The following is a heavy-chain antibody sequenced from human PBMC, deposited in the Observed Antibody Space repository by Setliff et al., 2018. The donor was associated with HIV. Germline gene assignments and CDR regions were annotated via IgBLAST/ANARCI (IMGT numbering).Heavy chain of an antibody. Sequence: PSETLSLTCAMYGDSFGDFYWNWIRQPAGKGLEWIGHIYTGGTTNYNPSLKSRVSISADMSKNHFSLNLSSVTAADTAVYYCCRSMTTVLEDAFDIWGQGAMVTVSS. J-gene: IGHJ3*02. CDR2: IYTGGTT. V-gene: IGHV4-59*10. CDR1: GDSFGDFY. D-gene: IGHD4-17*01. CDR3: CRSMTTVLEDAFDI.